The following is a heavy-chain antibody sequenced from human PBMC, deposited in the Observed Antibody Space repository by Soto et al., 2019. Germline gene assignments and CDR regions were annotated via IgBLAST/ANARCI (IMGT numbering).Heavy chain of an antibody. Sequence: PGGSLRLSCSASGFTFSLYGMHWVRQTPGKGLEWVASISYDGSKKYYTDSVKGRFTISRDNSKNTLYLQVNSLRPEDTSVYYCAEVFYPFEVATYGMDVWGQGTTVTVSS. D-gene: IGHD3-9*01. CDR2: ISYDGSKK. CDR1: GFTFSLYG. V-gene: IGHV3-30*18. CDR3: AEVFYPFEVATYGMDV. J-gene: IGHJ6*02.